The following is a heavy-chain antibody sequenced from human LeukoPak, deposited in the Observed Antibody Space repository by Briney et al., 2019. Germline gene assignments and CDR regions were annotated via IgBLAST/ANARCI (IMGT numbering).Heavy chain of an antibody. CDR3: ARSSYSSSSSV. V-gene: IGHV3-7*03. J-gene: IGHJ3*01. Sequence: GGSLRLSYAASVFTFSGFWMSWSRQAPGKGLEWVASINSDGSEGYYADVVKGRFTISRDNAKNSLYLQINSLRAEDTAVYYCARSSYSSSSSVWGQGTMVTVSS. CDR2: INSDGSEG. D-gene: IGHD6-6*01. CDR1: VFTFSGFW.